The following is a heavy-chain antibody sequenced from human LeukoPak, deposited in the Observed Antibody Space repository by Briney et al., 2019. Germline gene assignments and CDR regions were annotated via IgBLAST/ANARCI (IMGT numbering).Heavy chain of an antibody. CDR3: ATYRQVLLPFES. V-gene: IGHV3-48*03. Sequence: GRSLRLSCAASGFTFSSYGMHWVRQAPGKGLEWVSYIDSSGSTIHYADSVKGRFTISRDNAKNSLYLQMNSLRAEDTAIYYCATYRQVLLPFESWGQGTLVTVSS. D-gene: IGHD2-8*02. CDR2: IDSSGSTI. J-gene: IGHJ4*02. CDR1: GFTFSSYG.